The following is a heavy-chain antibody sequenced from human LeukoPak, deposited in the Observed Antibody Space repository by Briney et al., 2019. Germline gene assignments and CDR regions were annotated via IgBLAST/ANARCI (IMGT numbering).Heavy chain of an antibody. J-gene: IGHJ4*02. V-gene: IGHV3-7*01. CDR3: ARVGSSWDLLDY. CDR2: IHQDGSEI. Sequence: GGSLRLSCEVSGFTFSAYWMSWVRQPPGEGLEFVANIHQDGSEIHYVDSVKGRFTISRDNAKNSLYLQMNSLRAEDKAVYYCARVGSSWDLLDYWGQGTLVTVSS. CDR1: GFTFSAYW. D-gene: IGHD6-13*01.